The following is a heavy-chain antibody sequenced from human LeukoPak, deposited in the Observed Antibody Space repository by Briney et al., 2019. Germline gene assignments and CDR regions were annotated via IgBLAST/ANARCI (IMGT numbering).Heavy chain of an antibody. V-gene: IGHV3-21*01. J-gene: IGHJ4*02. D-gene: IGHD4-17*01. CDR3: ARVHYGDFAGY. CDR1: GFTSSSYS. CDR2: ISSSSYI. Sequence: GGSLRLSCAASGFTSSSYSMNWVRQAPGKGLEWVSSISSSSYIYYADSVKGRFTISRDNAKNSLYLQMNSLRAEDTAVYYCARVHYGDFAGYWGQGTLVTVSS.